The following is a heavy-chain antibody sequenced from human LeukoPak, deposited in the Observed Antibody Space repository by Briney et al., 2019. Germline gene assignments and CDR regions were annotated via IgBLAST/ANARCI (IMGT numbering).Heavy chain of an antibody. D-gene: IGHD2-15*01. V-gene: IGHV1-18*01. Sequence: ASVKVSCKASGYTFTSYGISWVRQAPGQGLEWMGWISAYNGNTNYAQKLQGRVTMTTDTSTSTAYMELRSLRSDDTAVYYCARNLQVVVAATSGYWGQGTLVTVSS. CDR3: ARNLQVVVAATSGY. CDR2: ISAYNGNT. CDR1: GYTFTSYG. J-gene: IGHJ4*02.